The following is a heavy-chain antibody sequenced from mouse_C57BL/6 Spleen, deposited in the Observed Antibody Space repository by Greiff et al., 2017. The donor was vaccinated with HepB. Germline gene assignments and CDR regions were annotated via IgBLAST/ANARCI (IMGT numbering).Heavy chain of an antibody. V-gene: IGHV1-69*01. CDR3: ARYGYGGGGFDY. Sequence: QVQLQQPGAELVMPGASVKLSCKASGYTFTSYWMHWVKQRPGQGLEWIGEIDPSDSYTNYNQKFKGKSTLTANKSSSTAYMQLSSLTSEVSAVYYCARYGYGGGGFDYWGQGTTLTVSS. CDR1: GYTFTSYW. D-gene: IGHD2-2*01. CDR2: IDPSDSYT. J-gene: IGHJ2*01.